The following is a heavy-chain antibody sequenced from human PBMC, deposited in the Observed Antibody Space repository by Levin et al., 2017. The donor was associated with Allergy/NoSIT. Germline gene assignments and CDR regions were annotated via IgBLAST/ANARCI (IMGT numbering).Heavy chain of an antibody. CDR1: GFTFSSYA. J-gene: IGHJ4*02. CDR3: ARGEKNDYGDYFDY. CDR2: ISYDGSNK. Sequence: SCAASGFTFSSYAMHWVRQAPGKGLEWVAVISYDGSNKYYADSVKGRFTISRDNSKNTLYLQMNSLRAEDTAVYYCARGEKNDYGDYFDYWGQGTLVTVSS. V-gene: IGHV3-30-3*01. D-gene: IGHD4-17*01.